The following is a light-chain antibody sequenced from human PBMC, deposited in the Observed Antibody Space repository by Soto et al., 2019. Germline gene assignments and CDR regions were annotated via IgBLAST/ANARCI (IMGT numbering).Light chain of an antibody. CDR1: QSVSSSF. CDR2: GAS. CDR3: QQYGSSPT. Sequence: EIVLTQSPVTLSVSPVERATLXXWASQSVSSSFVAWYQQKPGQAPRLLIYGASSRAAGIPDRFSGSGSGTDFTLTISRLEPEDFAVYHCQQYGSSPTFGQGTKVDIK. J-gene: IGKJ1*01. V-gene: IGKV3-20*01.